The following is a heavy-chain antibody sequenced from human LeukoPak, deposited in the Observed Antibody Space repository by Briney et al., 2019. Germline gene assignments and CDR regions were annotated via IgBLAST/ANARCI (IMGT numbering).Heavy chain of an antibody. CDR2: IIPIFGTA. D-gene: IGHD6-13*01. Sequence: ASVKVSCKASGGTFSSYAISWVRQAPGQGLEWMGGIIPIFGTANYAQKFQGRVTITTDESTRTAYMELSSLRSEDTAVYYCARDYTNIAAAGTFDPWGQGTLVTVSS. V-gene: IGHV1-69*05. CDR3: ARDYTNIAAAGTFDP. CDR1: GGTFSSYA. J-gene: IGHJ5*02.